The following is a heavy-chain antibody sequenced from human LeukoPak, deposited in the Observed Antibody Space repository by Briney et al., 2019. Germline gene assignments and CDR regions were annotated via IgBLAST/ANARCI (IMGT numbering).Heavy chain of an antibody. CDR1: GDSISSGDYS. CDR2: IFHTGNS. V-gene: IGHV4-30-2*01. CDR3: ARELWFVNAPGSWLDP. Sequence: SETLSLTCTVSGDSISSGDYSWGWIRQPSGKGLEWIGYIFHTGNSYYNPSLRSRVTISVDRSRNQFSLRLTSVTAADTAVYYCARELWFVNAPGSWLDPRGPGTLVAVSS. D-gene: IGHD3-10*01. J-gene: IGHJ5*02.